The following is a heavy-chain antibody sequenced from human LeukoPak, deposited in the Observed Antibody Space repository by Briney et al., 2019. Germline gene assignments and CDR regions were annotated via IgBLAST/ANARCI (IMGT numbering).Heavy chain of an antibody. CDR2: ISSSSSTI. J-gene: IGHJ4*02. V-gene: IGHV3-48*01. Sequence: GGSLRLSCAASGFTFSSYSMNWVRQAPGKGLEWVSYISSSSSTIYYADSVKGRFTISRDNAKNSLYLQMNSLRAEDTAVYYCAKPYYYGSSGCDYWGQGTLVTVSS. CDR1: GFTFSSYS. D-gene: IGHD3-22*01. CDR3: AKPYYYGSSGCDY.